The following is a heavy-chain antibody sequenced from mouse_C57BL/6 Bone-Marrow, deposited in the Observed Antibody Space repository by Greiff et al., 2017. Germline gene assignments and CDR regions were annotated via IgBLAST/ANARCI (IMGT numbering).Heavy chain of an antibody. Sequence: VQLQQSGPVLVKPGASVKMSCKASGYTFTDYYMNWVKQSHGKSLEWIGVINPYNGGTSYNQKFKGKATLTVDKSSSTAYMELNSLTSEDSAVYYCARGGWLPFAYWCKGTLVTVSA. J-gene: IGHJ3*01. D-gene: IGHD2-3*01. CDR2: INPYNGGT. CDR1: GYTFTDYY. V-gene: IGHV1-19*01. CDR3: ARGGWLPFAY.